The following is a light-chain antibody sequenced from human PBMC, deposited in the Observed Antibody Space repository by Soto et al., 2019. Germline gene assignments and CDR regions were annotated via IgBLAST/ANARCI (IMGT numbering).Light chain of an antibody. Sequence: QLVLTQPPSVSGSPGQSVTISCTGTSSDLGSYNRVSWYQQPPGTAPKLMIYEVSNRPSGVPDRFSGSKSGTTASLTISGLQAEDEADYYCSSYTSNSTYVFGIGTKVTVL. CDR1: SSDLGSYNR. J-gene: IGLJ1*01. CDR2: EVS. CDR3: SSYTSNSTYV. V-gene: IGLV2-18*02.